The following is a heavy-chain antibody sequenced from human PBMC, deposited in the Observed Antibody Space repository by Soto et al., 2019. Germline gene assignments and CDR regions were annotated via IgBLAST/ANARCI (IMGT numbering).Heavy chain of an antibody. CDR1: GFTFSNYA. CDR3: AKGATSTVTYIDY. CDR2: IRGSGGST. J-gene: IGHJ4*02. D-gene: IGHD4-17*01. Sequence: GGCLRLSCAASGFTFSNYAMSWVRQAPGRGLEWVSGIRGSGGSTNYADSVKGRFTISRDNSKNTLYLQMNSLRADDTAVYYCAKGATSTVTYIDYWGQGTLVTVSS. V-gene: IGHV3-23*01.